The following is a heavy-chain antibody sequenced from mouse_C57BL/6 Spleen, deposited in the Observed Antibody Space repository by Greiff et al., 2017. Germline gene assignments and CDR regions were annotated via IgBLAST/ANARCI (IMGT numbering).Heavy chain of an antibody. D-gene: IGHD4-1*01. CDR3: ARNWDGWYFDV. V-gene: IGHV2-2*01. CDR1: GFSLTSYG. J-gene: IGHJ1*03. Sequence: VQVVESGPGLVQPSQSLSITCTVSGFSLTSYGVHWVRQSPGKGLEWLGVIWSGGSTDYNAAFISRLSISKDNSKSQVFFKMNSLQADDTAIYYCARNWDGWYFDVWGTGTTVTVSS. CDR2: IWSGGST.